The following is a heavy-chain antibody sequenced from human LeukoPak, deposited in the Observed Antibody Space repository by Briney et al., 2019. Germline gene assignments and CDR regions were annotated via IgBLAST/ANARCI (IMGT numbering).Heavy chain of an antibody. D-gene: IGHD2-2*01. V-gene: IGHV3-53*01. CDR3: ARGLGYCTSTTCLLPFDY. CDR2: IYSGGST. Sequence: GGSLRLSCAASGFTVSTDYMTWVRQAPGKGLECVSVIYSGGSTYYADSVKGRFTVSRDNSKNTLYLQMNSLRAEDTAMYYCARGLGYCTSTTCLLPFDYWGQGTLVTVSS. CDR1: GFTVSTDY. J-gene: IGHJ4*02.